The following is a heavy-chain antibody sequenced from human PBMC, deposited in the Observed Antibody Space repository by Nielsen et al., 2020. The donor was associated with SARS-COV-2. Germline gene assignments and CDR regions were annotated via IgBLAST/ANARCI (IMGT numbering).Heavy chain of an antibody. CDR2: ISAYNGNT. V-gene: IGHV1-18*04. CDR1: GYTFTSYG. J-gene: IGHJ6*03. Sequence: ASVKVSCKASGYTFTSYGISWVRQAPGQGLEWMGWISAYNGNTNYAQKLQGRVTMTTDTSTSTAYMELRSLRSDDTAVYYCAREPGALYYYYMDVWGKGTTVTVSS. CDR3: AREPGALYYYYMDV.